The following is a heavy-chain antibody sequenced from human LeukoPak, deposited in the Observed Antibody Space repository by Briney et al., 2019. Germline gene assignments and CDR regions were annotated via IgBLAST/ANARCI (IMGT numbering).Heavy chain of an antibody. J-gene: IGHJ4*02. CDR3: VKDVGGSYAFDY. CDR1: GFTFSRYA. V-gene: IGHV3-64D*09. CDR2: INDNGGRT. Sequence: GGSLRLSCSASGFTFSRYAMHWVRQAPGKRLDYVSGINDNGGRTHYGDSVKGRFSISRDNSKNTLHLQMSTLRAEDTALYYCVKDVGGSYAFDYWGQGILVTVAS. D-gene: IGHD1-26*01.